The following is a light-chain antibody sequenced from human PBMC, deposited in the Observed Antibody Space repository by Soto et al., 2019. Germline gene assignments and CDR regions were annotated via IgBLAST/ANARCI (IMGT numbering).Light chain of an antibody. J-gene: IGKJ5*01. CDR3: QQYNNWPPTT. CDR1: QSISSY. CDR2: DAS. Sequence: EFVLTQSPASRSLSPGERATLSCRASQSISSYLAWYQQKPGQAPRLLIYDASTRATGIPARFSGSGSGTECTLTISSLQSEDFAVYYCQQYNNWPPTTFGQGPRWRL. V-gene: IGKV3-15*01.